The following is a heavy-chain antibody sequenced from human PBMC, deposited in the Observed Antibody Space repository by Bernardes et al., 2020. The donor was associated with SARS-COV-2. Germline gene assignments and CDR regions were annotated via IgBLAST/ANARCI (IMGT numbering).Heavy chain of an antibody. CDR2: ISATGTAK. Sequence: SLSLSCTASGFTLNNYAMNWVRQAPGKGLEWVSAISATGTAKFYADSVKGRFIISRDNSKNTVYLEGNSLRADDTAVYYCAREHVIRQFDLWGQGTLVTVSS. CDR1: GFTLNNYA. CDR3: AREHVIRQFDL. V-gene: IGHV3-23*01. J-gene: IGHJ5*02.